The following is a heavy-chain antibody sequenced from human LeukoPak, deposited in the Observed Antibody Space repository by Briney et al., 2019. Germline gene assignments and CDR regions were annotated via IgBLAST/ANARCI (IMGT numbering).Heavy chain of an antibody. CDR2: ISTSSSYI. Sequence: PGGSLRLSCAASGFTFSSYSMNWVRQAPGKGLEWVSSISTSSSYIYCADSVKGRFTSSRDKAKNSLYLQMNSLRAEDTAVYYCARDSATVTSTSSWFDPWGQGTLVTVSS. V-gene: IGHV3-21*01. D-gene: IGHD4-17*01. CDR3: ARDSATVTSTSSWFDP. J-gene: IGHJ5*02. CDR1: GFTFSSYS.